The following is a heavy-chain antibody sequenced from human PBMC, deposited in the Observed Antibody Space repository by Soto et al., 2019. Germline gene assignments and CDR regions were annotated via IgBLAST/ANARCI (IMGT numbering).Heavy chain of an antibody. V-gene: IGHV3-33*01. J-gene: IGHJ4*02. D-gene: IGHD6-19*01. Sequence: VQLVESGGGVVQPGRSLRLSCAASGFTFSSYGMHWVRQAPGKGLEWVAVIWFDGSNKYYADSVKGRFTISRDNSKNTLYLQMNSLRAEDTAVYYCARAPRSIAVAGTTMDYWGQGTLVTVSS. CDR1: GFTFSSYG. CDR2: IWFDGSNK. CDR3: ARAPRSIAVAGTTMDY.